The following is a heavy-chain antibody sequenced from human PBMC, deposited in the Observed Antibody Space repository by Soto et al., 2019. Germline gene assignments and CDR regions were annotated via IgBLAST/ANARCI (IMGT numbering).Heavy chain of an antibody. CDR3: ARVGRTRVIGTWVQ. V-gene: IGHV5-51*01. D-gene: IGHD3-3*01. CDR1: GYRFSTYW. CDR2: IYPGDSDK. Sequence: PGASLKISGKSSGYRFSTYWNGWVSERLGKVPEWMANIYPGDSDKSENPSLQGQVTISADKSINTVNLQWRSLKASDIAINYCARVGRTRVIGTWVQWCQGNLQTVSS. J-gene: IGHJ4*02.